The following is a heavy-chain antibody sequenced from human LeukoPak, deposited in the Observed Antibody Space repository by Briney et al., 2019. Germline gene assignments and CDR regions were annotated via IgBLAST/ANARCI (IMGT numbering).Heavy chain of an antibody. CDR2: INPSGGST. D-gene: IGHD3-22*01. Sequence: ASVKVSCKASGYTFTSYYMHWVRQAPGQGLEWMGRINPSGGSTSYAQKFQGRVTMTRDTSTSTVYMELSSLRSEDTAVYYCARDYPYYYDSSGYYRGPEGYFDYWGQGTLVTVSS. CDR3: ARDYPYYYDSSGYYRGPEGYFDY. V-gene: IGHV1-46*01. CDR1: GYTFTSYY. J-gene: IGHJ4*02.